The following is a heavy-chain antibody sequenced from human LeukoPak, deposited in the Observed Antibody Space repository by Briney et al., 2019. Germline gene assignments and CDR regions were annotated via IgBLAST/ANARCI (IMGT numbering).Heavy chain of an antibody. Sequence: PSETLSLTCAVYGGTFGGYYWSWIRQSPGKGLEWIGEINPGGSTNYNPSLESRVIISVDTSKNQFSLKMDSVRAADTAVYYCAREDCSGGDCTSFDYWGQGMLVTVSS. V-gene: IGHV4-34*01. CDR3: AREDCSGGDCTSFDY. J-gene: IGHJ4*02. D-gene: IGHD2-15*01. CDR2: INPGGST. CDR1: GGTFGGYY.